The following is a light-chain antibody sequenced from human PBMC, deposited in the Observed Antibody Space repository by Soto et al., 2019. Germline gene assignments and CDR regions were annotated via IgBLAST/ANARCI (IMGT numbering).Light chain of an antibody. CDR2: AAY. CDR1: QSISSY. V-gene: IGKV1-39*01. Sequence: DIQMTQSPSSLSASVGDRVTITCRASQSISSYLNWYQQKRGKAPKLLIYAAYSLQSGVPSRFSGSGSGTDFTLTISSLQPEDFATYYCQQSYSTPYTFGQGTKLEIK. J-gene: IGKJ2*01. CDR3: QQSYSTPYT.